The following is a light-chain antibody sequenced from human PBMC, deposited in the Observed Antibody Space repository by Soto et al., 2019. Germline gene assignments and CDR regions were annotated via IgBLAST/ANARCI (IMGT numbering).Light chain of an antibody. CDR3: NSYTSSSSYV. J-gene: IGLJ1*01. V-gene: IGLV2-14*01. CDR1: SSYVGGYKY. Sequence: QSVLTQPASVSGSPGQSITISCTGTSSYVGGYKYVSWYQQHPGKAPKLLIYTVNNRPSGVSNRFSGSKSGNTASLTISGLQAEDEADYYCNSYTSSSSYVLGTGTKVTVL. CDR2: TVN.